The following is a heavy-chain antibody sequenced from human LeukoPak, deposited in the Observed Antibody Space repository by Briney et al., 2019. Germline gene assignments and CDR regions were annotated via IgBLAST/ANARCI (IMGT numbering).Heavy chain of an antibody. J-gene: IGHJ1*01. Sequence: PGRSLRLSCAASGFTFSSYAIHWVRQAPGKGLEWGAVISYDGSNKYYADSVKGRFTISRDNSKNTLYLQMSSLRAEDTAVYYCARVASITFGGVMVIDEYFQHWGQGTLVTVSS. CDR1: GFTFSSYA. CDR3: ARVASITFGGVMVIDEYFQH. V-gene: IGHV3-30-3*01. D-gene: IGHD3-16*01. CDR2: ISYDGSNK.